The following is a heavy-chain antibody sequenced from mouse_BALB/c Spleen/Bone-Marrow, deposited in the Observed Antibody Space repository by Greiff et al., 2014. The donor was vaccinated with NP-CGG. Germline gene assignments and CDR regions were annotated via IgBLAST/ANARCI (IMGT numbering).Heavy chain of an antibody. CDR1: GFSLTSYG. CDR2: IWAGGST. CDR3: ARGGGSWYFDV. V-gene: IGHV2-9*02. Sequence: VHLVESGPGLVAPSQSLSITCTVSGFSLTSYGVHWVRQPPGKGLEWLGVIWAGGSTNYNSALMSRLSISKDNSKSQVFLKMNSRQTDDTAMDYCARGGGSWYFDVWGAGTTVTVSS. J-gene: IGHJ1*01.